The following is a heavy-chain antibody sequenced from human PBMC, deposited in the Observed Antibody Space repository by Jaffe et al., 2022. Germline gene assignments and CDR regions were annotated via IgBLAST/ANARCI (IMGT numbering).Heavy chain of an antibody. J-gene: IGHJ3*02. CDR3: ARGGIAALGGDGGFDI. Sequence: QAQLVQSGAEVKKPGASVKVSCKALAYRFNFNNYYMYWVRQAPGQSFEWMGWITAGKGYTKYSQKFQGRVTITRDMSTNTVYMEMTNLRSEDTAVYFCARGGIAALGGDGGFDIWGQGTKITVSS. CDR1: AYRFNFNNYY. D-gene: IGHD6-13*01. V-gene: IGHV1-3*01. CDR2: ITAGKGYT.